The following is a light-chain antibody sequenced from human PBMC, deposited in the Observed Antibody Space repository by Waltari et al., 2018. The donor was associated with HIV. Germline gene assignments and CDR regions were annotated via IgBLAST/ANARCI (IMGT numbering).Light chain of an antibody. J-gene: IGLJ2*01. CDR3: ATWDDTLSGHVV. V-gene: IGLV1-47*01. CDR1: SSNIGSTY. Sequence: QSVLTQPPSASGTPGQRITISCSGSSSNIGSTYVYWYQHLPGTAPKLLIYRNNQRPSGVPDRFSGSKSGTSASLAISGLRSEDEADYYCATWDDTLSGHVVFGGGTKLNVL. CDR2: RNN.